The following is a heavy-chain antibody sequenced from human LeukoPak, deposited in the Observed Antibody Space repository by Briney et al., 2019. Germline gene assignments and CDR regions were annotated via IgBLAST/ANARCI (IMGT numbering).Heavy chain of an antibody. CDR2: IIPILGIA. V-gene: IGHV1-69*04. Sequence: GSSVKVSCKASGGTFSSYAISWVRQAPGQGLEWMGRIIPILGIANYAQKLQGRVTITADKSTSTAYMELSSLRSEDTAVYYCARSLYGDYAEGYYYYYGMDVWGQGTTVTVSS. CDR1: GGTFSSYA. J-gene: IGHJ6*02. CDR3: ARSLYGDYAEGYYYYYGMDV. D-gene: IGHD4-17*01.